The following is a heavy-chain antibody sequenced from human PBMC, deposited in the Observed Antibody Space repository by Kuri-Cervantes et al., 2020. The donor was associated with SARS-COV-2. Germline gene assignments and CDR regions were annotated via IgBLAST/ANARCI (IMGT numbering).Heavy chain of an antibody. CDR1: GYSFTTYA. J-gene: IGHJ6*02. CDR2: INGVNGDT. V-gene: IGHV1-3*01. CDR3: ARVAGYCSSTSCVGMDV. D-gene: IGHD2-2*01. Sequence: ASVKVSCKASGYSFTTYAMHWVRQAPGQSLEWMGWINGVNGDTKYSQKFQGRVTITRDTSASTAYMELSSLRSEDTAVYYCARVAGYCSSTSCVGMDVWGQGTTVTVSS.